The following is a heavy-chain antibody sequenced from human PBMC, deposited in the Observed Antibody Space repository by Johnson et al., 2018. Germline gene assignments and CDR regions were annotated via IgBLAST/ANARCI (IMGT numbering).Heavy chain of an antibody. V-gene: IGHV3-30*18. Sequence: VQLLESGGGVVQPGRPLRLSCAASGFTFRSYGLHWVRQAPGKGLVGAAVISYYGSKKNYADSSKGRFTISRENSKNTLYLPMNSLRVEDTAVYYCAKPRWLQSYGMDVWGQGSTVTVS. CDR1: GFTFRSYG. J-gene: IGHJ6*02. D-gene: IGHD5-24*01. CDR2: ISYYGSKK. CDR3: AKPRWLQSYGMDV.